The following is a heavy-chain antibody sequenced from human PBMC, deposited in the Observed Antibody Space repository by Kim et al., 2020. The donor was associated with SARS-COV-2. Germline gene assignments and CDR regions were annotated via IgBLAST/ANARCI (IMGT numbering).Heavy chain of an antibody. V-gene: IGHV4-39*01. CDR2: IYYSGST. J-gene: IGHJ6*02. D-gene: IGHD1-1*01. Sequence: SETLSLTCTVSGGSISSSSYYWGWIRQPPGKGLEWIGSIYYSGSTYYNPSLKSRVTISVDTSKNQFSLKLSSVTAADTAVYYCALYPLYNWNDGGGDVWGQGTTVTVSS. CDR1: GGSISSSSYY. CDR3: ALYPLYNWNDGGGDV.